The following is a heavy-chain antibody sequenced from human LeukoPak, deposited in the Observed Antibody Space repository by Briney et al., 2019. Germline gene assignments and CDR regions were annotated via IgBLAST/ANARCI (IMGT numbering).Heavy chain of an antibody. J-gene: IGHJ6*02. CDR2: ISSSSSYI. CDR3: ARDLFSAAATPYYYYGMDV. V-gene: IGHV3-21*01. D-gene: IGHD6-13*01. CDR1: GFTFSSYR. Sequence: GGSLRLSCAASGFTFSSYRMNWVRQAPGKGLEWVSSISSSSSYIYYADSVKGRFTISRDNTKNSLHLQMNSLRAEDTAVYYCARDLFSAAATPYYYYGMDVWGQGTTVTVSS.